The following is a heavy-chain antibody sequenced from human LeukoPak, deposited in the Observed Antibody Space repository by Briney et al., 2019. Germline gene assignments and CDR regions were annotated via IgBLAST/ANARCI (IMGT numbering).Heavy chain of an antibody. CDR2: IKQDGSEK. CDR3: ASTVVGHMNDY. D-gene: IGHD6-19*01. Sequence: PGGSLRLSCEASGFTFSTYWMSWVRQAPGKGLEWVANIKQDGSEKYYVDSVKGRFTISRDNAKKSPYLQMNSLRAEDTAVYYCASTVVGHMNDYWGQGTLVTVSS. J-gene: IGHJ4*02. V-gene: IGHV3-7*02. CDR1: GFTFSTYW.